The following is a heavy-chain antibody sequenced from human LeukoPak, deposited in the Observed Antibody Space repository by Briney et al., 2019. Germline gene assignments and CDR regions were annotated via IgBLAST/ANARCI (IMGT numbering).Heavy chain of an antibody. CDR3: ARDHSSSGQLFDY. CDR1: GYTFTRYY. V-gene: IGHV1-46*01. Sequence: ASVKVSCKASGYTFTRYYMHWVRQAPGQGLEWMGIINPSGGSTSYAQKLQGRVTMTTDTSTSTAYMELRSLRSDDTAVYYCARDHSSSGQLFDYWGQGTLVTVSS. J-gene: IGHJ4*02. D-gene: IGHD6-13*01. CDR2: INPSGGST.